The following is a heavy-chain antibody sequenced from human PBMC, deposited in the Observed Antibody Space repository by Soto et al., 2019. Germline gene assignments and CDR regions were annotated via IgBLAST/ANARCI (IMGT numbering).Heavy chain of an antibody. Sequence: ASVKVSCKSSGYSFANYGLSWVRQAPGEGLEWMGWINPHSGGTNYAQKFQDRVTMTRDTSTSTAYMEVSSLRYDDTAVYYCARDRITMVRGSTDAFDIWG. D-gene: IGHD3-10*01. CDR1: GYSFANYG. CDR2: INPHSGGT. J-gene: IGHJ3*02. CDR3: ARDRITMVRGSTDAFDI. V-gene: IGHV1-2*02.